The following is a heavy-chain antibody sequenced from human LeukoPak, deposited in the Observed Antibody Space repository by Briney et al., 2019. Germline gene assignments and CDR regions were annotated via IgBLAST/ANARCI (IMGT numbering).Heavy chain of an antibody. J-gene: IGHJ4*02. CDR3: ARGAAVAGYFDY. CDR1: GGTFSSYA. V-gene: IGHV1-69*01. Sequence: SVKVSCKASGGTFSSYAISWVRQAPGQGLEWTGGIIPIFGTANYAQKFQGRVTITADESTSTAYMELSSLRSEDTAVYYCARGAAVAGYFDYWGQGTLVTVSS. D-gene: IGHD6-19*01. CDR2: IIPIFGTA.